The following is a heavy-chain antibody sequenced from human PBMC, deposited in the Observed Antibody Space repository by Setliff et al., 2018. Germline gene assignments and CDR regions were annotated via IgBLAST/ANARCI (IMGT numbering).Heavy chain of an antibody. CDR3: ARQAVAGSDAFDI. D-gene: IGHD6-19*01. J-gene: IGHJ3*02. V-gene: IGHV5-51*01. CDR1: GYSFTSYW. Sequence: GESLKISCKGSGYSFTSYWIGWVRQMPGKGLEWMGIIYPGDSDTRYGPSFQGQVTISADKSISTAYLQWSSLKASDTAMYYCARQAVAGSDAFDIWGQGTMVTVSS. CDR2: IYPGDSDT.